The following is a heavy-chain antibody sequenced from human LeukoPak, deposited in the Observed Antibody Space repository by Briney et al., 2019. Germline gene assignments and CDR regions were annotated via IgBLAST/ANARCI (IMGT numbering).Heavy chain of an antibody. D-gene: IGHD2-15*01. CDR1: GGSISSYY. CDR2: IYYSGST. Sequence: SETLSLTCTVSGGSISSYYWSWIRQPPGKGLEWIGYIYYSGSTNYNPSLKSRVTISVDMSKNQFSLKLSSVTAADTAVYYCARNRGRLPGAYWGQGTLVTVSS. J-gene: IGHJ4*02. V-gene: IGHV4-59*01. CDR3: ARNRGRLPGAY.